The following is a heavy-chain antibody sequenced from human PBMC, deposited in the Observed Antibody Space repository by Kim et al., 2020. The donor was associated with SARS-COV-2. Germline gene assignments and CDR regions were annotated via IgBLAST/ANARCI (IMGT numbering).Heavy chain of an antibody. D-gene: IGHD2-21*02. J-gene: IGHJ4*02. CDR1: GFTFSSYS. CDR3: ARASWGAVVTAISFDY. V-gene: IGHV3-48*04. CDR2: ISSSSSTI. Sequence: GGSLRLSCAASGFTFSSYSMNWVRQAPGKGLEWVSYISSSSSTIYYADSVKGRFTISRDNAKNSLYLQMNSLRAEDTAVYYCARASWGAVVTAISFDYWGQGTLVTVSS.